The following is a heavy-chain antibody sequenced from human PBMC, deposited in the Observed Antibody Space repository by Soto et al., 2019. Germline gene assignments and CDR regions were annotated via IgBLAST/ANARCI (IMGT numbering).Heavy chain of an antibody. J-gene: IGHJ6*02. CDR1: GFTFSSYW. CDR3: ARAFAPRTYPIGDYYHYGMDV. CDR2: INSDGSST. Sequence: GGSLRLSCAASGFTFSSYWMHWVRQAPGKGLVWVSRINSDGSSTSYADSVKGRFTISRDNAKNTLYLQMNSLRAEDTAVYYCARAFAPRTYPIGDYYHYGMDVWGQGTTVNVSS. V-gene: IGHV3-74*01. D-gene: IGHD2-2*01.